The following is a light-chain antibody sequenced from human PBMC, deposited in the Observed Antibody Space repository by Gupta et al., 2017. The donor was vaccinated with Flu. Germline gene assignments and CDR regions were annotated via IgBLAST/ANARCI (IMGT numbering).Light chain of an antibody. CDR3: TNWGTGLGV. CDR1: SGHSSYA. CDR2: LNSDGSH. J-gene: IGLJ3*02. V-gene: IGLV4-69*01. Sequence: QLVLTQSPSASASLGASVKLTCTLSSGHSSYAIAWHQQQPEKGPRYLMKLNSDGSHRKGDGIPDRVSGSSSGDDRSTQSYSLQSEEEADDYCTNWGTGLGVFGGGTKMTVL.